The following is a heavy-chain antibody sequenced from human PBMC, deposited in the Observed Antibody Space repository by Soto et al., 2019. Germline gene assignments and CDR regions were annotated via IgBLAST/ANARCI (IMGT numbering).Heavy chain of an antibody. CDR3: ARGWLATCGTLSYMDV. CDR1: GFTFSSYD. J-gene: IGHJ6*03. Sequence: EQLVESGGGLVQPGGSLRLSCAASGFTFSSYDMHWVLQATGKGLEWVSGIGTDGDTYYLGSVKGRFTISRENAKNSFYLQMDSLRGGETAVYYCARGWLATCGTLSYMDVWGKGTTVTVSS. D-gene: IGHD5-12*01. CDR2: IGTDGDT. V-gene: IGHV3-13*01.